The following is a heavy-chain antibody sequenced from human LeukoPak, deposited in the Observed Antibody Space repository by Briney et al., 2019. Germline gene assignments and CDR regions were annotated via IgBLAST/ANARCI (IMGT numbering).Heavy chain of an antibody. CDR2: IYYSGST. D-gene: IGHD3-10*01. V-gene: IGHV4-39*01. Sequence: SETLSLTCTVSGGSISSSSYYWGWIRQPPGKGLEWIGSIYYSGSTYYNPSLKSRVTISVDTSKNQFSLKLSSVTAADTAVYYCATYYGSGSHGKYNWFDPWGQGTLVTVSS. CDR1: GGSISSSSYY. J-gene: IGHJ5*02. CDR3: ATYYGSGSHGKYNWFDP.